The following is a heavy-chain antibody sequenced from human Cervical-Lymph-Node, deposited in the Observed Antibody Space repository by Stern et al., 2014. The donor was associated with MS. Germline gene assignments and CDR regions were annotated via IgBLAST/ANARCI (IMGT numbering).Heavy chain of an antibody. Sequence: EVQLVESGGGLVKLGGSLRLSCAASGFSFRYYTMSWVRQAPGKGLEWVSSISSSLTYIYYADSLKGRFTISRDNAKNTLHLLMNSLRADDTAVYFCAREEDNTYNFEHWGQGTLVTVSS. J-gene: IGHJ4*02. CDR3: AREEDNTYNFEH. CDR1: GFSFRYYT. V-gene: IGHV3-21*01. D-gene: IGHD5-18*01. CDR2: ISSSLTYI.